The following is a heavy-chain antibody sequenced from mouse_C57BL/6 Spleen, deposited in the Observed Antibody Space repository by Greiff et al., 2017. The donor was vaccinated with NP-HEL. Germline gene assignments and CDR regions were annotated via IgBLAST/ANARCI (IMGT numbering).Heavy chain of an antibody. CDR3: TREKADGSFAY. CDR2: ISSGGDYI. V-gene: IGHV5-9-1*02. CDR1: GFTFSSYA. J-gene: IGHJ3*01. Sequence: EVKVVESGEGLVKPGGSLKLSCAASGFTFSSYAMSWVRQTPEKRLEWVAYISSGGDYIYYADTVKGRFTISRDNARNTLYLQMSSLKSEDTAMYYCTREKADGSFAYWGQGTLVTVSA. D-gene: IGHD2-3*01.